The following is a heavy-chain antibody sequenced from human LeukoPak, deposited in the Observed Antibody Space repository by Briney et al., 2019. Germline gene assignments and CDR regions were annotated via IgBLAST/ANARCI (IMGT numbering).Heavy chain of an antibody. CDR2: IRYDGSNK. V-gene: IGHV3-30*02. J-gene: IGHJ4*02. CDR1: GFTFSSYG. CDR3: ANSLYYYGSGSYYEGGDCDY. D-gene: IGHD3-10*01. Sequence: GGSLRLSCAASGFTFSSYGMNWVRQAPGKGLEWVAFIRYDGSNKYYADSVKGRFTISRDNSKNTLYLQMNSLRAEDTAVYYCANSLYYYGSGSYYEGGDCDYGGQGTRVSVPS.